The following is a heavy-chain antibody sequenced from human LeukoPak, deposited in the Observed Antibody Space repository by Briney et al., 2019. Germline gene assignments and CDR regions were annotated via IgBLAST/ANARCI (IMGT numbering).Heavy chain of an antibody. D-gene: IGHD3-22*01. V-gene: IGHV3-20*04. CDR1: GFTFDDYG. J-gene: IGHJ3*02. CDR3: ARVRDYYDSSGYRDAFDI. Sequence: PGGSLRLSCAASGFTFDDYGMSWVRQAPGKGLEWVSGINWNGGSTGYADSVKGRFTISRDNAKNSLYLQMNSLRAEDAALYYCARVRDYYDSSGYRDAFDIWGQGTMVTVSS. CDR2: INWNGGST.